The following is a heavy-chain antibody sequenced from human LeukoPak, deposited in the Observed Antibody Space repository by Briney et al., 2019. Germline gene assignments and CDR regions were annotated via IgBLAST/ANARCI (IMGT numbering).Heavy chain of an antibody. J-gene: IGHJ6*02. CDR3: ARDYYDSSGYYSQFYYYGMDV. D-gene: IGHD3-22*01. V-gene: IGHV6-1*01. CDR2: TYYRSKWYN. CDR1: GDSVSSNSAA. Sequence: QTLSLTCAISGDSVSSNSAAWNWIRQSPSRGLEWLGRTYYRSKWYNDYAVSVKSRITINPDTSKNQFSLQLNSVTPEDTAVYYCARDYYDSSGYYSQFYYYGMDVWGQGTTVTVSS.